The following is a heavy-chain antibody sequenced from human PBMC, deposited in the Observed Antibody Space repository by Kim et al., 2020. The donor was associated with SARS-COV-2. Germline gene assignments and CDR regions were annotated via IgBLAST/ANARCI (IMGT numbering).Heavy chain of an antibody. D-gene: IGHD4-17*01. CDR3: ASSQTTYTSFDY. Sequence: TSTPSLKSRVTISVDTSKNQFSLELSSVTAADTAVYYCASSQTTYTSFDYWGQGTLVTVSS. J-gene: IGHJ4*02. V-gene: IGHV4-59*01.